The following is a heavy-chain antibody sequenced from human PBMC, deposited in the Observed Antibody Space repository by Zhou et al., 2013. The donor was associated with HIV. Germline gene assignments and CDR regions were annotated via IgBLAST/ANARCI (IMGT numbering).Heavy chain of an antibody. CDR2: INPSGGST. CDR3: ARVGYGDGFDY. CDR1: GYTFTNYY. Sequence: QLVQSGAEVKKPGASVKVSCKASGYTFTNYYMHWVRQAPGQGLEWMGIINPSGGSTRYAQKFQGRVTMTRDTSTSTVYMELSSLRSEDTAVYYCARVGYGDGFDYWGQGTLVTVSS. D-gene: IGHD4-17*01. J-gene: IGHJ4*02. V-gene: IGHV1-46*01.